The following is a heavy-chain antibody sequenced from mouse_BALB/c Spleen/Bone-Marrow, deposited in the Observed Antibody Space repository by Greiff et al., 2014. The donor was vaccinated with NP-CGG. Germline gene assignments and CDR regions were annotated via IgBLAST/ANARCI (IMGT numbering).Heavy chain of an antibody. J-gene: IGHJ1*01. Sequence: QVQLQQPGAELARPGASVKLSCKASGYNFTTHWMQWVKQRPGQGLEWIGAIYPGDGDTRYTQKFKGKATLTADKSSSTAYMQLSDLASEDSAVYYCAGGDYGYHWYFNVWGAGTTVTVSS. D-gene: IGHD1-2*01. CDR1: GYNFTTHW. V-gene: IGHV1-87*01. CDR2: IYPGDGDT. CDR3: AGGDYGYHWYFNV.